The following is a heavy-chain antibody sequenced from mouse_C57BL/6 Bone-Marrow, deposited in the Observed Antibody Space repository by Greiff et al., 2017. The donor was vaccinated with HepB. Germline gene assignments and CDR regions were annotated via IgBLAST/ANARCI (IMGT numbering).Heavy chain of an antibody. V-gene: IGHV1-52*01. CDR1: GYTFTSYW. CDR2: IDPSDSET. D-gene: IGHD1-1*01. CDR3: ASDYYGSTMDY. Sequence: VQLQQPGAELVRPGSSVKLSCKASGYTFTSYWMHWVKQRPIQGLEWIGNIDPSDSETHYNQKFKDKATLTVDKSSSTAYMQLSSLTSEHSAVYYCASDYYGSTMDYWGQGTSVTVSS. J-gene: IGHJ4*01.